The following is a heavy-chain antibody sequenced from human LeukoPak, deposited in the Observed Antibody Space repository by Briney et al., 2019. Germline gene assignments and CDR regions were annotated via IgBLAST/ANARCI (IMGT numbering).Heavy chain of an antibody. D-gene: IGHD2-2*01. CDR3: ARDFEPLPAADY. Sequence: GASVKVSCKASGYRFISYGISWVRQAPGQGLEWMGWISAYNDNTNYAQKFQGRVTMTTDTSTSTAYMEVVSLRSDDTAVYYCARDFEPLPAADYWGQGTLVTVSS. CDR2: ISAYNDNT. V-gene: IGHV1-18*01. CDR1: GYRFISYG. J-gene: IGHJ4*02.